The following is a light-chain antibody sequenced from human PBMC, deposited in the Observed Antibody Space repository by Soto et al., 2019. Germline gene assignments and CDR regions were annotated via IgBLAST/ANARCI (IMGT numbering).Light chain of an antibody. CDR2: EVS. J-gene: IGLJ1*01. V-gene: IGLV2-8*01. CDR3: SSYACSNNSYV. Sequence: QSVLTQPPSSSGSPGQGVTISCTGTSSDVGGYNYVSWYQQHPGKAPKLMIYEVSKRPSGVPDRFSGSKSGNTASLTVSGLQAEEAADYYCSSYACSNNSYVFGTGTKVTVL. CDR1: SSDVGGYNY.